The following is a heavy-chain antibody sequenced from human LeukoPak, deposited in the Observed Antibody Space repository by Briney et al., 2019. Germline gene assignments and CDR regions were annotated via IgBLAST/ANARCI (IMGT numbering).Heavy chain of an antibody. D-gene: IGHD2-8*01. CDR1: GFTFRSYW. Sequence: GGSLGLSCAASGFTFRSYWMNWVRQAPGEGLEWVSSMSGSGGSTFYADSVKGRFTISRDSSKNTLYLQMDSLRAEDTALYYCAKVPYCANGICYNRHYFDYWGQGTLVTVSS. V-gene: IGHV3-23*01. CDR3: AKVPYCANGICYNRHYFDY. J-gene: IGHJ4*02. CDR2: MSGSGGST.